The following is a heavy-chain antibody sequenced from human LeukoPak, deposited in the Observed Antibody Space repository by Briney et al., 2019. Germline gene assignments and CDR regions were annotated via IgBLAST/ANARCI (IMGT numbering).Heavy chain of an antibody. CDR1: GFTFSDYY. Sequence: GGSLRLSCAASGFTFSDYYMTWIRQAPGKGLVWVSYIGGGSSYTNYADSVKGRFTISRDNAKNSLYLQMNSLRAEDTAVYYCTRGGATPFDYWGQGTLVTVSS. J-gene: IGHJ4*02. CDR2: IGGGSSYT. V-gene: IGHV3-11*05. D-gene: IGHD1-26*01. CDR3: TRGGATPFDY.